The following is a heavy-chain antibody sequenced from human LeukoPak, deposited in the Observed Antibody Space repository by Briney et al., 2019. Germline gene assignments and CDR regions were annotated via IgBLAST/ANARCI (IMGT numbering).Heavy chain of an antibody. CDR2: INVGNGNT. CDR3: ARSVGTQYFDS. V-gene: IGHV1-3*03. J-gene: IGHJ4*02. CDR1: GYTFTRYA. D-gene: IGHD1-14*01. Sequence: GASVKVSCKASGYTFTRYAIHWVRQAPGQRLKWMGWINVGNGNTQYSQDFQGRVTITRDTSASTAYMELSSLRSDDMAVYYCARSVGTQYFDSWGQGTLVTLSS.